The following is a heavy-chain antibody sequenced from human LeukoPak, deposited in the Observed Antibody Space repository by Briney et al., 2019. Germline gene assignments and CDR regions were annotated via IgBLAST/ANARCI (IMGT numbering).Heavy chain of an antibody. Sequence: SETLSLTCTVSGGSISSYYWRWIRQPAGKGLEWIGRIYTSGCYNYNPSLKSRVTMSVGSSKIQFSLKLSSVTAADPAVYYCARATGCSSTSCYNCFDPWGQGTLVTVSS. CDR2: IYTSGCY. CDR3: ARATGCSSTSCYNCFDP. V-gene: IGHV4-4*07. D-gene: IGHD2-2*01. CDR1: GGSISSYY. J-gene: IGHJ5*02.